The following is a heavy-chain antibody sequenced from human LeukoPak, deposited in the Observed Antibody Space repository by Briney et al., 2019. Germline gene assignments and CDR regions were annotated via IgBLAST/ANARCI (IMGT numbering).Heavy chain of an antibody. CDR2: IYYSGST. V-gene: IGHV4-39*01. J-gene: IGHJ3*02. Sequence: SETLSLTCAVSGGPISSSSSICWTWVRQPPGKGLEWIGSIYYSGSTYYNPSLKSRVTISVDTSKNQFSLKLSSVTAADTAVYYCASHIAVAGTEDAFDIWGQGTMVTVSS. D-gene: IGHD6-19*01. CDR3: ASHIAVAGTEDAFDI. CDR1: GGPISSSSSI.